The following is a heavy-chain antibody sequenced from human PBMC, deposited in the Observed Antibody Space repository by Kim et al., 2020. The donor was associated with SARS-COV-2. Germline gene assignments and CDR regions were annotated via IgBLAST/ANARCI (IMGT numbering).Heavy chain of an antibody. CDR1: GYTFNHYA. CDR2: ISVANGNT. V-gene: IGHV1-18*01. CDR3: ARVGVNGWHIDY. J-gene: IGHJ4*02. D-gene: IGHD6-19*01. Sequence: ASVKVSCKASGYTFNHYAFTWVRQAPGQGLEWMGWISVANGNTKYAQKLQGRVTMTTDTSTNTASMELRSLRSDDTAVYYCARVGVNGWHIDYWGQGTLVTVSS.